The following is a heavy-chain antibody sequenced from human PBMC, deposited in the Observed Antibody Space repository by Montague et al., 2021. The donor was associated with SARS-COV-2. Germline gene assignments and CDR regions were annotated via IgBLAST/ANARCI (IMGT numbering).Heavy chain of an antibody. Sequence: SLRLSCAASGFTFSSYSMNWVRQAPVKGLEWVSSISSSSSYIYYXASVKGRFTISRDDAKNSLYLQMNSLRAEDTAVYYCARDDFRIAAAVFDYWGQGTLVTVSS. CDR3: ARDDFRIAAAVFDY. V-gene: IGHV3-21*01. CDR1: GFTFSSYS. CDR2: ISSSSSYI. D-gene: IGHD6-13*01. J-gene: IGHJ4*02.